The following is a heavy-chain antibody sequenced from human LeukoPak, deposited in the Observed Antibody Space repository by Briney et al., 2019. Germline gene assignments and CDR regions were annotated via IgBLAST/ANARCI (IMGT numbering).Heavy chain of an antibody. D-gene: IGHD6-19*01. J-gene: IGHJ4*02. CDR3: ATVLEGRSSGWWGEFDY. CDR2: FDPEDGET. V-gene: IGHV1-24*01. CDR1: GYTFTELS. Sequence: ASVKVSCKVSGYTFTELSMHWVRQAPGKGLEWMGGFDPEDGETIYAQKFQGRVTMTEDTSTDTAYMELSSLRSEDTAVYYCATVLEGRSSGWWGEFDYWGQGTLVTVSS.